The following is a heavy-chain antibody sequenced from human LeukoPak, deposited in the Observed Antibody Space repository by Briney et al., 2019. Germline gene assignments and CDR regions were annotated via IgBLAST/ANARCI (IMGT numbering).Heavy chain of an antibody. Sequence: TGGSLRLSCAISGFTFDDYDMGWVRQAPGKGLEWVTGINWNGDSTGYADSVKGRFTISRDNAKNSLYLQMNSLRAEDTAVYYCAELGITMIGGVWGKGTTVTISS. CDR3: AELGITMIGGV. D-gene: IGHD3-10*02. J-gene: IGHJ6*04. CDR1: GFTFDDYD. V-gene: IGHV3-20*04. CDR2: INWNGDST.